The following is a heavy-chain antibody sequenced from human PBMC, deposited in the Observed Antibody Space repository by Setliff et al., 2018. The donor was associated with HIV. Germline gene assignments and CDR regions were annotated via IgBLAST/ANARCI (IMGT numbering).Heavy chain of an antibody. CDR2: ISNYNGNT. CDR3: ARASGGNSVENGFDI. J-gene: IGHJ3*02. D-gene: IGHD1-26*01. CDR1: GYTFTSYG. Sequence: GASVKVSCKASGYTFTSYGISWVRQAPGQGLEWMGWISNYNGNTNYAQKFHGRVTMTTDTSTRTAYMEMRGLTYDDTAVYYCARASGGNSVENGFDIWGQGTMVTVSS. V-gene: IGHV1-18*01.